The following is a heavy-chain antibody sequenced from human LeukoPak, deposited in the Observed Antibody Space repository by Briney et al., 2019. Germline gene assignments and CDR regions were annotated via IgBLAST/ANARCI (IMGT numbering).Heavy chain of an antibody. CDR1: GYTFTSYA. Sequence: ASVKVSCKASGYTFTSYAMHWVRQAPGQRLEWMGWINAGNGNTKYSRKFQGRVTITRDTSASTAYMELSSLRSEDTAVYYCARADYDILTGYPPLDYWGQGTLVTVSS. D-gene: IGHD3-9*01. V-gene: IGHV1-3*01. J-gene: IGHJ4*02. CDR2: INAGNGNT. CDR3: ARADYDILTGYPPLDY.